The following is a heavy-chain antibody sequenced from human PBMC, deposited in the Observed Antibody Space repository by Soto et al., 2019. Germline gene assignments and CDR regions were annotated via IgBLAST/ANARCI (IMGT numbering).Heavy chain of an antibody. CDR1: GYSFSTHS. V-gene: IGHV1-3*01. Sequence: GASVKVSCKASGYSFSTHSMHWVRQAPGQGLEWMGWINGGNGNTKYSQKFRDRVTITRDASASTGYMELSSLRSEDTAVYYCARGKGMEENYYYYGMDVWGKGTTVTVS. J-gene: IGHJ6*04. CDR2: INGGNGNT. D-gene: IGHD1-1*01. CDR3: ARGKGMEENYYYYGMDV.